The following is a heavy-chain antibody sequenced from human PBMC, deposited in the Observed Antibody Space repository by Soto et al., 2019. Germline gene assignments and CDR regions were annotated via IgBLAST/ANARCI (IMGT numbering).Heavy chain of an antibody. D-gene: IGHD6-13*01. J-gene: IGHJ6*02. CDR3: ARLWVYGAAAGKAAYYYYYYGMDV. CDR1: GGSISSYY. Sequence: SETLSLTCTVSGGSISSYYWSWIRQPPGKGLEWIGYIYYSGSTNYNPSLKSRVTISVDTSKNQFSLKLSSVTAADTAVYYCARLWVYGAAAGKAAYYYYYYGMDVWGQGTTVTVSS. V-gene: IGHV4-59*08. CDR2: IYYSGST.